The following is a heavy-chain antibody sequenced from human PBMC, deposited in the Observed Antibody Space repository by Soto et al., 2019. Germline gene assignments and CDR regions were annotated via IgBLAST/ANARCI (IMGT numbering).Heavy chain of an antibody. CDR3: ARVPPITYVAAFDI. J-gene: IGHJ3*02. V-gene: IGHV3-21*01. CDR2: ISSSSYI. CDR1: GFTFSSYS. Sequence: GGSLRLSCAASGFTFSSYSMNWVRQAPGKGLEWVSSISSSSYIYYADSVKGRFTISRDNAKNSLYLQMNSLRAEDTAVYYCARVPPITYVAAFDIWGQGTMVTVSS. D-gene: IGHD3-16*01.